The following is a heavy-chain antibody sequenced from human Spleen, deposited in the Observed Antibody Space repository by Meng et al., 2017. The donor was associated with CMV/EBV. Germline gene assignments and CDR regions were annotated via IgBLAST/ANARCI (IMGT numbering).Heavy chain of an antibody. CDR1: GFTVSNNY. Sequence: GESLKISCAASGFTVSNNYMSWVRQAPGKGLEWVSVIYSGGRTFYAESVKGRFTISRDNSKNTLYLQMDSLRHEDTAFYHCVKEGIRDEWPRYFDYWGQGLLVTVSS. CDR2: IYSGGRT. V-gene: IGHV3-66*02. CDR3: VKEGIRDEWPRYFDY. D-gene: IGHD3-16*02. J-gene: IGHJ4*02.